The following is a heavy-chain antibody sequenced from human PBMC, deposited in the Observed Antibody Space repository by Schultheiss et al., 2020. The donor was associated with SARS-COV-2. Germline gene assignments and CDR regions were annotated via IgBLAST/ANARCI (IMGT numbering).Heavy chain of an antibody. J-gene: IGHJ5*02. V-gene: IGHV4-39*07. CDR2: IYYSGST. Sequence: SETLSLTCTVSGGSISSGGYYWGWIRQPPGKGLEWIGSIYYSGSTYYNPSLKSRVTISVDTSKNQFSLKLSSVTAADTAVYYCARFLSRITIFGVVIPGWFDPWGQGTLVTVSS. CDR1: GGSISSGGYY. CDR3: ARFLSRITIFGVVIPGWFDP. D-gene: IGHD3-3*01.